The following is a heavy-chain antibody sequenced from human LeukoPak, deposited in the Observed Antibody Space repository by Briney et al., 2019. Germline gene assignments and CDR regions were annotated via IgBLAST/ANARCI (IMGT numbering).Heavy chain of an antibody. D-gene: IGHD3/OR15-3a*01. J-gene: IGHJ4*02. CDR3: ARDPVIYGY. CDR1: GFTFSSYA. V-gene: IGHV3-23*01. Sequence: GGSLRLSCAASGFTFSSYAMTWVRQAPGKGLEWVSAISGSGDYTYYAGSVKGRFTISRDNAKNSLYLQMNSLRAEDTAVYYCARDPVIYGYRGQGTLVTVSS. CDR2: ISGSGDYT.